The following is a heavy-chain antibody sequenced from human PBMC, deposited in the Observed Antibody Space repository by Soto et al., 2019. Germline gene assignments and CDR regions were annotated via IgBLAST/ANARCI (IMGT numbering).Heavy chain of an antibody. V-gene: IGHV3-30-3*01. CDR3: ARDGGRGFDI. Sequence: QVQLVESGGGGVQPGRSLRLSCAASGFTFSSYAMHWVRQAPGKGLEWVAVISYDGSNKYYADSVKGRFTISRDNSKNTLYLQMNSLRAEDTAVYYCARDGGRGFDIWGQGTMVTVSS. D-gene: IGHD3-16*01. J-gene: IGHJ3*02. CDR1: GFTFSSYA. CDR2: ISYDGSNK.